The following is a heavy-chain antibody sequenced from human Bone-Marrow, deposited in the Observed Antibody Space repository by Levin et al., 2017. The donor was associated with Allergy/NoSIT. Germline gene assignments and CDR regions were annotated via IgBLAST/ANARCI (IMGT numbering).Heavy chain of an antibody. CDR2: INTNTGNP. D-gene: IGHD5-12*01. V-gene: IGHV7-4-1*02. CDR1: GYTFTSYA. CDR3: ARADDSGYDFRISQTGFQH. Sequence: NPGESLKISCKASGYTFTSYAMNWVRQAPGQGLEWMGWINTNTGNPTYAQGFTGRFVFSLDTSVSTAYLQISSLKAEDTAVYYCARADDSGYDFRISQTGFQHWGQGTLVTVSS. J-gene: IGHJ1*01.